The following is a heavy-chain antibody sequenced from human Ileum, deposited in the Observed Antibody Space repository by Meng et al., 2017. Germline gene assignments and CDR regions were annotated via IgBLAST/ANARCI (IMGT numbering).Heavy chain of an antibody. D-gene: IGHD3-10*01. CDR3: ARDRSALHTRVRGVIIRNTLPSVDY. J-gene: IGHJ4*02. V-gene: IGHV3-30*04. CDR2: ISYDGSNK. Sequence: GESLKISCAASGFTFSSYAMHWVRQAPGKGLEWVAVISYDGSNKYYADSVKGRFTISRDNSKNTLYLQMNSLRAEDTAVYYCARDRSALHTRVRGVIIRNTLPSVDYWGQGTLVTVSS. CDR1: GFTFSSYA.